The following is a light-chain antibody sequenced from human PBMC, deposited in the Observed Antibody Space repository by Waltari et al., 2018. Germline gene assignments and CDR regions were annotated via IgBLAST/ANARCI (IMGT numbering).Light chain of an antibody. CDR2: GAS. CDR3: QQYNNWPPFT. Sequence: EIVMTQSPVTLSVSPGERATLSCRASHSVSSNLAWYQQKPGPAPRLLIYGASTRATGIPARFSGSGSGTEFTLIISSLQSEDFAVYYCQQYNNWPPFTFGPGTKVHIK. CDR1: HSVSSN. V-gene: IGKV3-15*01. J-gene: IGKJ3*01.